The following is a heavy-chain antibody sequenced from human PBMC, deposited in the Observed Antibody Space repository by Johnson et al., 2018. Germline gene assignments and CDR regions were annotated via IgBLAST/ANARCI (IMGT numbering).Heavy chain of an antibody. Sequence: VQLVQSGGVVVQPGGSLRLSCAASGFTFDDYAMHWVRQAPGKGLEWVSLLSWDGGSTYYADSVKGRFTISRDNSKHSLYLQMNSLRAEDTALYYCAKVRIAEGVDAFDIWGQGTMVTVSS. CDR3: AKVRIAEGVDAFDI. D-gene: IGHD6-13*01. CDR1: GFTFDDYA. V-gene: IGHV3-43D*03. CDR2: LSWDGGST. J-gene: IGHJ3*02.